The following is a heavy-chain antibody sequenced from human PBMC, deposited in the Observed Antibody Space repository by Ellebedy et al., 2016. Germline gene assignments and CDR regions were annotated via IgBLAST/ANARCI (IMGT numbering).Heavy chain of an antibody. CDR3: ARVDAVASEYFDL. V-gene: IGHV4-59*12. CDR1: GGSINSSY. CDR2: FYHGGIP. J-gene: IGHJ4*02. Sequence: SETLSLTCAVSGGSINSSYWTWIRQPPGEALEWIAYFYHGGIPIYSPSLKSRVSISVDTPKNHFSLRLRSVTAADTAVYYCARVDAVASEYFDLWGQGALVTVSS. D-gene: IGHD6-19*01.